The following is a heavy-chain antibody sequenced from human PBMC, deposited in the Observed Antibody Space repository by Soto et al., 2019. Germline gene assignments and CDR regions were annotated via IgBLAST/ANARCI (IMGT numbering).Heavy chain of an antibody. V-gene: IGHV4-31*03. CDR1: GGSITTGGYY. CDR3: ARNKCSGGSCYSWSLDY. Sequence: SETLSLTCTVSGGSITTGGYYWSWIRQLPGKGLEWIGHRYYSESTYYNPSLKSRVSISLDTSKNQFSLKLSFVTAADTAMYYCARNKCSGGSCYSWSLDYWGQGTPVTVYS. CDR2: RYYSEST. D-gene: IGHD2-15*01. J-gene: IGHJ4*02.